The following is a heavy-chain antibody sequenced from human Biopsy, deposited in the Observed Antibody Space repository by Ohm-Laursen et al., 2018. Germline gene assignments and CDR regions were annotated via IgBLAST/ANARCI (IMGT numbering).Heavy chain of an antibody. CDR1: GYTFTGYY. V-gene: IGHV1-2*02. Sequence: ASVKVSCKASGYTFTGYYIHWVRQAPGQGLEWMGYINSKNGDTNYEQKFRGRVTVTRDTSINTLYVDLSRLTPDDTAVYYCARESNPKRLGDWGQGTLVTVSS. CDR2: INSKNGDT. D-gene: IGHD3-16*01. J-gene: IGHJ4*02. CDR3: ARESNPKRLGD.